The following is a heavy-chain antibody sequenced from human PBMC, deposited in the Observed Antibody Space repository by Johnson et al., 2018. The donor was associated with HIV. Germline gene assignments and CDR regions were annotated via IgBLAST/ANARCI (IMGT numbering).Heavy chain of an antibody. Sequence: QVQLVESGGGVVQPGRSLRLSCAASGFTFSSYGMHWVRQAPGKGLEWVAFIRYDGTNKYDADSMKGRFTISRDNSKNTLYLQMSSLRPEDTAVYYCAKIGQWRERLDAFDVWGQGTMVTVSS. CDR2: IRYDGTNK. CDR3: AKIGQWRERLDAFDV. CDR1: GFTFSSYG. J-gene: IGHJ3*01. D-gene: IGHD6-19*01. V-gene: IGHV3-30*02.